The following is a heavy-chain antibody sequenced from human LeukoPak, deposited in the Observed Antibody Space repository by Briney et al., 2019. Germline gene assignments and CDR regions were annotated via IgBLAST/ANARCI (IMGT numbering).Heavy chain of an antibody. Sequence: SETLSLTCTVSAGSISTTTYYWAWIRQPPGKGLEYIGNIFYSGTTYYNPSLKSRVTISVDTSKNQFSLKLSSVTAADTALYYCARHEVGSSGHPASFDYWGQGILVTVSS. V-gene: IGHV4-39*01. CDR3: ARHEVGSSGHPASFDY. CDR1: AGSISTTTYY. J-gene: IGHJ4*02. CDR2: IFYSGTT. D-gene: IGHD6-19*01.